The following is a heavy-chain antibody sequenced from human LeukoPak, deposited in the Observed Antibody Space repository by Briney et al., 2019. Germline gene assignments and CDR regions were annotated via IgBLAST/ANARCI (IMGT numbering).Heavy chain of an antibody. D-gene: IGHD3-22*01. Sequence: GGSLRLSCAASGFTFSSYWMHWVRQAPGKGLVWVSRINSDGSRTSYADSVKGRFTISRDNAKNTLYLQMNSLRAEDTAVYYCARAGYYDSSGYSPGDYFDYWGQGTLVTVSS. J-gene: IGHJ4*02. V-gene: IGHV3-74*01. CDR3: ARAGYYDSSGYSPGDYFDY. CDR2: INSDGSRT. CDR1: GFTFSSYW.